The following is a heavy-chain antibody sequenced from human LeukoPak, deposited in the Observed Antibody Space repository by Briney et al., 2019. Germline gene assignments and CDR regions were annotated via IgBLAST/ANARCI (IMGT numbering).Heavy chain of an antibody. CDR3: ASTSLYCSSTSCYPYYFDY. CDR2: IYYSGST. CDR1: GGSISSYY. J-gene: IGHJ4*02. V-gene: IGHV4-59*01. D-gene: IGHD2-2*01. Sequence: PSETLSLTCTVSGGSISSYYWSWIRQPPGKGLEWIGYIYYSGSTNYNPSLKSRVTISVDTSKNQFSLKLSSVTAADTAVYYCASTSLYCSSTSCYPYYFDYWGQGTLVTVSS.